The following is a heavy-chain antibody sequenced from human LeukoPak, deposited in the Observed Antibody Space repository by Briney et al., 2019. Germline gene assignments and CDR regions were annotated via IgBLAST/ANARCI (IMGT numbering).Heavy chain of an antibody. D-gene: IGHD2-2*02. CDR3: ARGGGYCSSTSCYTGGRWFDP. CDR1: GGSFSGYY. Sequence: SETLSLTCAVYGGSFSGYYWSWIRQPPGKGLEWIGEINHSGSTNYNPSLKSRVTISVDTSKNQFSLKLSSVTAADTAVYYCARGGGYCSSTSCYTGGRWFDPWGQGTLVTVSS. CDR2: INHSGST. V-gene: IGHV4-34*01. J-gene: IGHJ5*02.